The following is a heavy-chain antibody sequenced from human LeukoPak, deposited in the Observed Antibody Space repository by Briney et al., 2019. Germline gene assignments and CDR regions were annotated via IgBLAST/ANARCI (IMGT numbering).Heavy chain of an antibody. J-gene: IGHJ4*02. V-gene: IGHV3-23*01. D-gene: IGHD4-17*01. CDR2: ISGGDNST. CDR1: GFTFSTYA. Sequence: PGGSLRLSCAASGFTFSTYALSWVRQAPGKGLEWVSSISGGDNSTYYADSVKGRFTISRDNSKNTLYLQMNSLRAEDTAVYYCAKDPMTTVTTTAYWGQGTLVTVSS. CDR3: AKDPMTTVTTTAY.